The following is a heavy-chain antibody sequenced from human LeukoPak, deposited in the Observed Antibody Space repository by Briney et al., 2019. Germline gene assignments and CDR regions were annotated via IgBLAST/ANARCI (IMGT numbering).Heavy chain of an antibody. Sequence: GGSLRLSCAASGFTFDDYGRSWVRQAPGKGQEWVSGINWNGGSTGYADSVKGRFTISRDNAKNSLYLQMNSLRAEDTALYYCAREGYGDYRHDAFDIWGQGTMVTVSS. V-gene: IGHV3-20*04. D-gene: IGHD4-17*01. CDR1: GFTFDDYG. J-gene: IGHJ3*02. CDR3: AREGYGDYRHDAFDI. CDR2: INWNGGST.